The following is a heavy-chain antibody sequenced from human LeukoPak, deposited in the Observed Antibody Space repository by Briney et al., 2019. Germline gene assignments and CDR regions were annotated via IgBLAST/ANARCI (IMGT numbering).Heavy chain of an antibody. CDR1: GFTFSDYY. D-gene: IGHD3-10*01. V-gene: IGHV3-11*01. Sequence: GGSLRLSCAASGFTFSDYYMSWLRQPPGKGLEWVSYISSSGSNMHYADSVKSRFTISRDSTKKSVYLQMNGLRAEDTAVYYCARFYYGSGRPTQLDYWGQGTLVTVSP. CDR2: ISSSGSNM. J-gene: IGHJ4*02. CDR3: ARFYYGSGRPTQLDY.